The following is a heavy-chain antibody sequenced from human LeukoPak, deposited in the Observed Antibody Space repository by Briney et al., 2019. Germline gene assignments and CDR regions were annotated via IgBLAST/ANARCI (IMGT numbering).Heavy chain of an antibody. CDR2: IYPGDSDT. Sequence: ESLKISCKGSGYSFTSYWIGWVRQMPGKGLEWMGIIYPGDSDTRYSPSFQGQVTISADKSISTAYLQWSSLKASDTAMYYCARLGERGRIAAAGPRGGNWFDPWGQGTLVTVSS. V-gene: IGHV5-51*01. CDR3: ARLGERGRIAAAGPRGGNWFDP. J-gene: IGHJ5*02. CDR1: GYSFTSYW. D-gene: IGHD6-13*01.